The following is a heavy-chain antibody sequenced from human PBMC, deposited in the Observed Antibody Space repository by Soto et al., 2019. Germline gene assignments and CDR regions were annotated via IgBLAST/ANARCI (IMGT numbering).Heavy chain of an antibody. CDR1: GFTFSSYA. CDR2: ISGSGGST. D-gene: IGHD3-22*01. J-gene: IGHJ4*02. CDR3: AKEGITMIVVVPYYFDY. Sequence: LRLSCAASGFTFSSYAMSWVRQAPGKGLEWVSAISGSGGSTYYADSVKGRFTISRDNSKNTLYLQMNSLRAEDTAVYYCAKEGITMIVVVPYYFDYWGQGTLVTVSS. V-gene: IGHV3-23*01.